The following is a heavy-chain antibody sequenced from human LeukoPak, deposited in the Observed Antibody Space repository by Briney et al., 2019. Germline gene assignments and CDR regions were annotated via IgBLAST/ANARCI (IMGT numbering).Heavy chain of an antibody. J-gene: IGHJ3*02. Sequence: PSETLSLTCAVSGGSISSGGHPWRWIRQPPGKGLEWIGYIFDSGSTCYNPSLKSRLTISVDTSRNQFSLKLSSVTAADTAVYYCARAQGIYYGSGTDAFGIWGQGTMVTVSS. CDR1: GGSISSGGHP. V-gene: IGHV4-30-4*07. CDR2: IFDSGST. D-gene: IGHD3-10*01. CDR3: ARAQGIYYGSGTDAFGI.